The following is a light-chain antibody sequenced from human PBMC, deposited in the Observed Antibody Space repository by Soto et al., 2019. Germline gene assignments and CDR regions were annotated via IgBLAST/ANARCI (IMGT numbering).Light chain of an antibody. CDR2: EVT. CDR1: SSDVGGYNY. V-gene: IGLV2-8*01. Sequence: QSALTRPPSASGSPGQSVTISCTGTSSDVGGYNYVSWYQQHPGKAPKLMIYEVTMRPSGVPDRFSGSKSGNTASLTVSGLQADDEADYYCSSYAGSNNYVVFGGGTKLTVL. J-gene: IGLJ2*01. CDR3: SSYAGSNNYVV.